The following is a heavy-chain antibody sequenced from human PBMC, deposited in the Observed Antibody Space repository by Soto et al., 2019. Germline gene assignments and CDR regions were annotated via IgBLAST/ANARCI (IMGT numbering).Heavy chain of an antibody. D-gene: IGHD2-15*01. CDR2: INHSGST. CDR3: ARGSTNCSGGSCPNYYYYYGMDV. J-gene: IGHJ6*02. Sequence: PSETLSLTCAVYGGSFSGCYWSWIRQPPRKGLEWVGEINHSGSTNYNPSLKSRVTISVDTSKNQFSLKLSSVTAADTAVYYCARGSTNCSGGSCPNYYYYYGMDVWGQGTTVTASS. V-gene: IGHV4-34*01. CDR1: GGSFSGCY.